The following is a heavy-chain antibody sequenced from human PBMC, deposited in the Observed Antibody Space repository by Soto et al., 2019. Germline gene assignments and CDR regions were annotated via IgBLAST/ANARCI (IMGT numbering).Heavy chain of an antibody. D-gene: IGHD3-22*01. J-gene: IGHJ5*02. V-gene: IGHV1-69*13. Sequence: GASVRVSCKASGGTFSSYAIRSVRQAPGQGLEWMGGIIPIFGTANYAQKLQGRVTITADESTSTAYMELSSRRSEDTAVYYCARDSNPIVVADRWFDPWGQGTLVTVSS. CDR3: ARDSNPIVVADRWFDP. CDR1: GGTFSSYA. CDR2: IIPIFGTA.